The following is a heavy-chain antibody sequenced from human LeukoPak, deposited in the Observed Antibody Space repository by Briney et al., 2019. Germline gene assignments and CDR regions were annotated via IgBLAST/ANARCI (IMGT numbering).Heavy chain of an antibody. CDR2: TYYSGST. Sequence: SETLSLTCTVSGGSISSSGYYWGWIRQPPGKGLEWIGSTYYSGSTNYNPSLKSRVTISVDTSKNQFSLKLSSVTAADTAVYYCARHIVGGLAIFDSWGQGTLVTVSS. CDR3: ARHIVGGLAIFDS. D-gene: IGHD1-26*01. CDR1: GGSISSSGYY. J-gene: IGHJ4*02. V-gene: IGHV4-39*01.